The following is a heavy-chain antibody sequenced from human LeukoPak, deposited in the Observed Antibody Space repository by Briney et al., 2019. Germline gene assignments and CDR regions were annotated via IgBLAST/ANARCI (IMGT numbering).Heavy chain of an antibody. J-gene: IGHJ4*02. Sequence: GGSLRLSCAASGFTFSSHSVHWVRQAPGKGLVWVSHVNSDGSSTTYADSVKGRFTISRDNAKSTLYLQMNSLRAEDTAVYYCVGSIAVAGIVNFDYWGQGTLVTVSS. V-gene: IGHV3-74*01. D-gene: IGHD6-19*01. CDR2: VNSDGSST. CDR1: GFTFSSHS. CDR3: VGSIAVAGIVNFDY.